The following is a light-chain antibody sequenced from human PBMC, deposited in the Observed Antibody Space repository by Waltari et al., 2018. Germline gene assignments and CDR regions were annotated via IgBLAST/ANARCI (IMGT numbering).Light chain of an antibody. V-gene: IGKV1-39*01. CDR1: QGIGTY. CDR3: QQSYRTPLYT. CDR2: GAS. Sequence: DIQMTQSPSSLSASIGDRVTISCRASQGIGTYLNWYRQRPGKAPELLIYGASSLHSGVPSRFSGSGSGTDFTLSISSLQADDFATYYCQQSYRTPLYTFGQGTSWTSN. J-gene: IGKJ2*01.